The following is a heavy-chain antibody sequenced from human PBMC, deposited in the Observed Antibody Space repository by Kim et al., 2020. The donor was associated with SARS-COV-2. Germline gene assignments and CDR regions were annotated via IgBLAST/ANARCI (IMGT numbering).Heavy chain of an antibody. V-gene: IGHV4-31*03. D-gene: IGHD3-22*01. CDR2: IYYSGST. Sequence: SETLSLTCTVSGGSISSGGYYWSWIRQHPGKGLEWIGYIYYSGSTYYNPSLKSRVTISVDTSKNQFSLKLSSVTAADTAVYYCARLITMIVVDYFDYWGQGTLVTVSS. CDR1: GGSISSGGYY. J-gene: IGHJ4*02. CDR3: ARLITMIVVDYFDY.